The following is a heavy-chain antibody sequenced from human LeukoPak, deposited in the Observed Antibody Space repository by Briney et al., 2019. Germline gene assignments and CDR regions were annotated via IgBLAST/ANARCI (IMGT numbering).Heavy chain of an antibody. CDR2: IYYSGST. CDR1: GGSISSSSYY. V-gene: IGHV4-39*01. J-gene: IGHJ4*02. CDR3: ARQRQSTVDLDY. Sequence: PSETLSLTCTVSGGSISSSSYYWGWIRQPPGKGLEWIGSIYYSGSTYYNPSLKSRVTISVDTSKNQLSLKLSSVTAADTAVYYCARQRQSTVDLDYWGQGTLVTVSS. D-gene: IGHD4-17*01.